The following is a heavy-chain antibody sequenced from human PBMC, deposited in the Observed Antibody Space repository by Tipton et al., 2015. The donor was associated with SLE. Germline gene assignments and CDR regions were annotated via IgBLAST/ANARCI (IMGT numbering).Heavy chain of an antibody. V-gene: IGHV3-11*01. CDR2: ITSSSVVI. Sequence: GSLRLSCAASGFTVSRNYMTWIRQAPGKGLEWVSYITSSSVVIYYGDSVKGRFTISRDNAKNSVDLQMNNLRPEDTAVYFCVRTTRRHYMDVWGKGTTVTVAS. CDR3: VRTTRRHYMDV. CDR1: GFTVSRNY. D-gene: IGHD1-1*01. J-gene: IGHJ6*03.